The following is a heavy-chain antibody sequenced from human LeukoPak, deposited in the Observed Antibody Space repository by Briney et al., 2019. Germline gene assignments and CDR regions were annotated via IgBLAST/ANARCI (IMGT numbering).Heavy chain of an antibody. CDR3: AKEELDHFDFDL. Sequence: GGSLRLSCTASGFTFSRHAMNWVRQAPGKGLEWVSSVKGRGVETYYADSVKGRFTISRDNSKNTLYLQMNSLRAEDTAVYLYAKEELDHFDFDLWGQGTLVTVSS. J-gene: IGHJ4*02. V-gene: IGHV3-23*01. CDR1: GFTFSRHA. D-gene: IGHD1-7*01. CDR2: VKGRGVET.